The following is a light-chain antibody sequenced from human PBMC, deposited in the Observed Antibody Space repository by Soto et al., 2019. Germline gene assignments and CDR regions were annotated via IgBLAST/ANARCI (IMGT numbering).Light chain of an antibody. CDR3: QQYDRFPYT. V-gene: IGKV1-5*03. J-gene: IGKJ2*01. CDR2: KAS. Sequence: DIQMTQSPSTLSASVGDTVTITCRASQSISNWLAWYQQKPGQAPKLLIHKASTLESGVPSRFSGSGSGTEFTLTISSVQPDDFATFYCQQYDRFPYTFGQGTKLEIK. CDR1: QSISNW.